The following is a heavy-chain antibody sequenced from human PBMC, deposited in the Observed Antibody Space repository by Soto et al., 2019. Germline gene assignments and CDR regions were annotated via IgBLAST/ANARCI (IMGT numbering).Heavy chain of an antibody. Sequence: QVQLQESGPGMVKPSETLSLTCTVSGGSVSSGSYYWSWIRQHPGKGLEWIGYIYYSGSTNCNPSLKSLVNISVDTSKNQFSLKLSSVTAADTAVYYCARLPDYGDYSGRDSNWFDPWGQGTLVTVSS. V-gene: IGHV4-61*01. J-gene: IGHJ5*02. D-gene: IGHD4-17*01. CDR3: ARLPDYGDYSGRDSNWFDP. CDR2: IYYSGST. CDR1: GGSVSSGSYY.